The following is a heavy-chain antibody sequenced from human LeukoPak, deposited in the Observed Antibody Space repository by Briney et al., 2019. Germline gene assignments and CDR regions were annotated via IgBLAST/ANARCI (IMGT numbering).Heavy chain of an antibody. D-gene: IGHD6-13*01. CDR1: GYSITSDCY. J-gene: IGHJ4*02. CDR2: VYHNGNT. Sequence: SETLSLTCAVSGYSITSDCYSSWIRQPPGKGLEWIGNVYHNGNTYYNPSLKSRVAISLDTSKNQFSLKVTSVTAADTAIYYCARRTAVDGDYFDYWGQRILVTVSS. V-gene: IGHV4-38-2*01. CDR3: ARRTAVDGDYFDY.